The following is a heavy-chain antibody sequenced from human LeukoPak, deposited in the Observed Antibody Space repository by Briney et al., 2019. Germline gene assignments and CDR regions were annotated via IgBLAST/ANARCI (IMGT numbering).Heavy chain of an antibody. CDR2: IKQDGSEK. Sequence: GGSLRLSCAASGFTFSSHWMSGVRQAPGKGLEWVANIKQDGSEKYYVDSVKGRFTISRDSAKNSLYLQMNSLRAEDTTVYFCGSRSGYTSSWSAFDNWGQGTLVTVSS. CDR3: GSRSGYTSSWSAFDN. D-gene: IGHD6-13*01. V-gene: IGHV3-7*05. CDR1: GFTFSSHW. J-gene: IGHJ4*02.